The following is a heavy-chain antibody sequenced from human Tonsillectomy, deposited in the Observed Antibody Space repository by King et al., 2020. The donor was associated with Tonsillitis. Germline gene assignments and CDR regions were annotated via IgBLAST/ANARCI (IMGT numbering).Heavy chain of an antibody. CDR3: AKEGLVGGYSSSSGYYGMDV. CDR1: GFTFSTYS. V-gene: IGHV3-21*01. CDR2: ISSSSTYI. D-gene: IGHD6-6*01. Sequence: LVQSGGGLVKPGGSLRLSCAASGFTFSTYSMNWVRQAPGKGLEWVSSISSSSTYIHYTDSVKGRFTISRDNAKNSLYLQMNSLRAEDTAIYYCAKEGLVGGYSSSSGYYGMDVWGQGTTVTVSS. J-gene: IGHJ6*02.